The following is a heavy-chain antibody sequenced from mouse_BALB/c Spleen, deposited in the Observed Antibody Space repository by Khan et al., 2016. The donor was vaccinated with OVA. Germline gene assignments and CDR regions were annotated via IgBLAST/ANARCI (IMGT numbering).Heavy chain of an antibody. D-gene: IGHD2-14*01. Sequence: VQLQQSGPELVKPGASVKMSCKASGYTFTSYVLHWLRQKPGQGLEWIGYIYPFNDDTKYNEKFKGEATLTSDKSSTTAYMELSSLTSEDSAVYCCAKNYRYDVYFAYWGQGTTLTVSS. J-gene: IGHJ2*01. CDR2: IYPFNDDT. V-gene: IGHV1S136*01. CDR3: AKNYRYDVYFAY. CDR1: GYTFTSYV.